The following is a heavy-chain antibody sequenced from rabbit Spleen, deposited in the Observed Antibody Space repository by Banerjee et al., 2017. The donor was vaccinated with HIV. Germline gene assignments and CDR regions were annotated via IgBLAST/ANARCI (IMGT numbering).Heavy chain of an antibody. D-gene: IGHD2-1*01. CDR1: GFSFSDRDV. CDR2: INAINGNA. V-gene: IGHV1S45*01. J-gene: IGHJ4*01. Sequence: QEQLVESGRGLVKPEGSLTLTCKASGFSFSDRDVMCWVRQAPGKGLEWIACINAINGNAVYANWAKRRFTISKTSSTTVSLQVTSLTGADTATYFCVRDIIDSGAYQFDLWGPGTLVTVS. CDR3: VRDIIDSGAYQFDL.